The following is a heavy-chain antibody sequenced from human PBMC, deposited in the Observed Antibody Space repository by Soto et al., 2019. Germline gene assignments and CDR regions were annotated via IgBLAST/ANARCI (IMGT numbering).Heavy chain of an antibody. CDR2: ISNDGSKK. CDR1: GFSFTNYG. V-gene: IGHV3-30*03. D-gene: IGHD6-19*01. J-gene: IGHJ4*02. Sequence: GGSLRLSCAASGFSFTNYGIHLVRQSPGKGLEWVAHISNDGSKKFYGDSVKGRFTISRDNSENTVYLQMTSLRPDDTAVFYCARDVAMPTGLGLGYWGQGTLVTVSS. CDR3: ARDVAMPTGLGLGY.